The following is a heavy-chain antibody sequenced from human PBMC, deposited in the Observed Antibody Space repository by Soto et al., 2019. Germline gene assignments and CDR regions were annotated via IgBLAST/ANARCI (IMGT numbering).Heavy chain of an antibody. CDR3: ARQGGDYYYYYYMDV. Sequence: PGESLTISCKGAGYSSTRYWMGWVRQKTGKGLEWMGIIYPGDSDTRYSPSFQGQVTISADKSISTAYLQWSSLKASDTAMYYCARQGGDYYYYYYMDVWGKGTTVTGSS. V-gene: IGHV5-51*01. CDR1: GYSSTRYW. CDR2: IYPGDSDT. D-gene: IGHD4-17*01. J-gene: IGHJ6*03.